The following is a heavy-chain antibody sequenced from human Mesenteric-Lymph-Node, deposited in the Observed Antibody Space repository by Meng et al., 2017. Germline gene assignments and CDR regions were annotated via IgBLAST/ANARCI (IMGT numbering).Heavy chain of an antibody. V-gene: IGHV3-48*03. CDR1: GFTFSNYE. D-gene: IGHD1-26*01. CDR3: ARGGNGGSFRD. Sequence: GESLKISCAASGFTFSNYEMNWVRQAPGKGLEWISYISKSGDIINYADSVEGRFTISRDNAKNSLYLQMNSLRGEDTAVYYCARGGNGGSFRDWGQGTLVTVSS. CDR2: ISKSGDII. J-gene: IGHJ4*02.